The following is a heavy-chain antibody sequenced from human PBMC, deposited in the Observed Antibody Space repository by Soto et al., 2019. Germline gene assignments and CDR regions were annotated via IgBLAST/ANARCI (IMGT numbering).Heavy chain of an antibody. J-gene: IGHJ4*02. CDR3: ARLPTWIQLAFDY. Sequence: SETLSLTCTVSGGSISSSSYYWGWIRQPPGKGLEWIGSIYYSGSTYYNPSLKSRVTISVDTSKNQFSQKLSSVTAADTAVYYCARLPTWIQLAFDYWGQGTLVTVSS. CDR1: GGSISSSSYY. V-gene: IGHV4-39*01. CDR2: IYYSGST. D-gene: IGHD5-18*01.